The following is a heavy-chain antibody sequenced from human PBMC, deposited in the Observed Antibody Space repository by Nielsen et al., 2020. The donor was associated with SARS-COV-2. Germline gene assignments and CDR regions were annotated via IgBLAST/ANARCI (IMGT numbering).Heavy chain of an antibody. Sequence: LRLSCTVSGGSISSGSYYWSWIRQPAGKGLEWIGRIYTSGSTNYNPSLKSRVTISVDTSKNQFSLKLSSVTAADTAVYYCAGTYDYVWGSYRYDAFDIWGQGTMVTVSS. CDR2: IYTSGST. D-gene: IGHD3-16*02. CDR3: AGTYDYVWGSYRYDAFDI. CDR1: GGSISSGSYY. J-gene: IGHJ3*02. V-gene: IGHV4-61*02.